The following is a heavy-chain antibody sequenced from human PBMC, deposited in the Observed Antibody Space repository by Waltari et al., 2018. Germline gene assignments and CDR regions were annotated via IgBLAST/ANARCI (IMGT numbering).Heavy chain of an antibody. V-gene: IGHV3-48*03. Sequence: EVQLVESGGGLVQPGGSLRLSCAAFGFIFSSYGMNWVRQAPGKGLEWISYISGSGTTIYYADSVKGRFTISRDDAENSLYLQMNSLRAEDTALYYCARRFDSWGQGTRVTVSS. CDR3: ARRFDS. CDR1: GFIFSSYG. J-gene: IGHJ4*02. CDR2: ISGSGTTI.